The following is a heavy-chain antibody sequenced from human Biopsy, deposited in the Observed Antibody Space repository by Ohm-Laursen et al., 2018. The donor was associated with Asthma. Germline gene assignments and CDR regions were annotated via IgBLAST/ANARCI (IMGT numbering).Heavy chain of an antibody. CDR2: ISKDASTQ. D-gene: IGHD6-19*01. J-gene: IGHJ4*02. CDR1: GFSFSNFA. Sequence: SLRLSCSASGFSFSNFAIHWVRQAPGKGLEWVGVISKDASTQDYADSVKGRFTMARDNSKNTVYLQMNSLRAEDTAVYYCARDSYSSGLYDDFESWGQGTLVTVSS. V-gene: IGHV3-30*07. CDR3: ARDSYSSGLYDDFES.